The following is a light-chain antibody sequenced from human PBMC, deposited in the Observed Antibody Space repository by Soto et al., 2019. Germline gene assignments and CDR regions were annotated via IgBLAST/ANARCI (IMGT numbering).Light chain of an antibody. CDR2: KAS. V-gene: IGKV1-5*03. J-gene: IGKJ1*01. Sequence: DIQMTQSPSTLPASVGDRVTITCRASQTISHWLAWYQQKPGKVPKLLIYKASSLESGVPSRFSCSGSGTEFTLTISSLQPDDFATYYCQQYNFYWTFGQGTKVEIK. CDR1: QTISHW. CDR3: QQYNFYWT.